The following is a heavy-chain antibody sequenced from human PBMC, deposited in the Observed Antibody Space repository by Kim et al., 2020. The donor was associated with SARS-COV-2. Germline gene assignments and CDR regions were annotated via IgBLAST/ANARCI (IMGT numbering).Heavy chain of an antibody. D-gene: IGHD6-13*01. V-gene: IGHV1-2*02. J-gene: IGHJ4*02. Sequence: AQKFQGRVTMTRDTSISTAYMELSRLRSDDTAVYYCARVQYSSSWYSLGYWGQGTLVTVSS. CDR3: ARVQYSSSWYSLGY.